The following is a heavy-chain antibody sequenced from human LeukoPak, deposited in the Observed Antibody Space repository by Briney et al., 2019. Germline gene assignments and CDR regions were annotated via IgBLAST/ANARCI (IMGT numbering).Heavy chain of an antibody. D-gene: IGHD6-19*01. J-gene: IGHJ4*02. Sequence: ASVKVSCKASGYSFSNNAIHWVRQAPGQRFEWMGWINAGNGKTKYSQNLQGRVTLTRDTSATTAYMELSSLTSKDTAVYHCARGIWDSGHYHLDCWGQGTPVTVSS. V-gene: IGHV1-3*01. CDR1: GYSFSNNA. CDR3: ARGIWDSGHYHLDC. CDR2: INAGNGKT.